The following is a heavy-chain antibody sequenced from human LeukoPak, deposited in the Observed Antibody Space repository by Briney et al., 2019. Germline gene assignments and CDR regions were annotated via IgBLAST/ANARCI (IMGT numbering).Heavy chain of an antibody. D-gene: IGHD3-22*01. CDR1: GYTLTELS. CDR3: ATWRNYYDSSGSPPEYFQH. CDR2: FDPEDGET. V-gene: IGHV1-24*01. Sequence: ASVKVSCKVSGYTLTELSMHWVRQAPGKGLEWMGGFDPEDGETIYAQKFQGRVTMTEDTSTDTAYMELSSLRSEDTAVYYCATWRNYYDSSGSPPEYFQHWGQGTPVTVSS. J-gene: IGHJ1*01.